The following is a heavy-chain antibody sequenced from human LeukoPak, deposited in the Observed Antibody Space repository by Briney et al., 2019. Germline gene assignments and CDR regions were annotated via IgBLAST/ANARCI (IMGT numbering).Heavy chain of an antibody. CDR3: ARHVDSSGWYRSYFDY. CDR2: IYYSGVT. Sequence: SETLSLTCTVSGDSLTTYYWSWIRQHPGKGLEYIGYIYYSGVTNYQPSLKSRVTMSLDTSKNQFSLKLSSVTAADTAVYYCARHVDSSGWYRSYFDYWGQGTLVTVSS. D-gene: IGHD6-19*01. V-gene: IGHV4-59*08. CDR1: GDSLTTYY. J-gene: IGHJ4*02.